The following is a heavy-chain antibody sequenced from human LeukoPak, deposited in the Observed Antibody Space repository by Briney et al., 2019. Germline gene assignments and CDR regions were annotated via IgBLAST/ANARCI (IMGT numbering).Heavy chain of an antibody. D-gene: IGHD3-22*01. Sequence: PSETLSLTCTVSGDSVSSSRYFWGWVRQAPGKGLEWIGSIHYSGRTYDNPSLKSRVTISVDTSKNQFSLKLSSVTAADTAVYYCARRGWYYDSSGFDYWGQGTLVTVSS. CDR1: GDSVSSSRYF. CDR3: ARRGWYYDSSGFDY. V-gene: IGHV4-39*01. J-gene: IGHJ4*02. CDR2: IHYSGRT.